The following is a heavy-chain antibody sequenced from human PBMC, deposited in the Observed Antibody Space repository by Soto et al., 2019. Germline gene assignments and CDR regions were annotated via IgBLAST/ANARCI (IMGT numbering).Heavy chain of an antibody. D-gene: IGHD1-1*01. J-gene: IGHJ3*02. Sequence: SETLSLTCTVSGGSISSSSCHWGWIRQPPGKGLEWIASIKYSGTTFYNPSLKSRVTLSVDTSKNQFALKLSSVTAAETAVYSCAKKGITGGYYPACDIWGQGTMVTVSS. V-gene: IGHV4-39*01. CDR2: IKYSGTT. CDR3: AKKGITGGYYPACDI. CDR1: GGSISSSSCH.